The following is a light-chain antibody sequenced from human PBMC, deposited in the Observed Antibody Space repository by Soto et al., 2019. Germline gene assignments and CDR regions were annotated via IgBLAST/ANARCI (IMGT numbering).Light chain of an antibody. Sequence: QSALTQPPSVSGSPGQSVTISCTGTSSDVGSYNRVSWYQQPPGTAPKLMIYEVSNRPSGVPDRFSGSKSGNTASLTISGLQAEDGADYYCSLDTSSSTYVFGTGTKLTVL. V-gene: IGLV2-18*01. CDR2: EVS. J-gene: IGLJ1*01. CDR1: SSDVGSYNR. CDR3: SLDTSSSTYV.